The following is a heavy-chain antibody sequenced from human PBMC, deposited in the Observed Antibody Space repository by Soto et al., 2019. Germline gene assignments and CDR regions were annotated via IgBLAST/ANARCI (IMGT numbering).Heavy chain of an antibody. V-gene: IGHV3-73*01. CDR1: GFPLSDSA. Sequence: EVQLVESGGGLVQPGGSLKLACLASGFPLSDSAIHWVRKASGKGLAWVGRIRSKTNNYATTYGAPVRGRFTLSRDDSKNTAYLQMNNLESEDAAVYYCTRHAGGKVEHSFYYYFRDVWGKGTTVSV. CDR3: TRHAGGKVEHSFYYYFRDV. D-gene: IGHD2-15*01. J-gene: IGHJ6*03. CDR2: IRSKTNNYAT.